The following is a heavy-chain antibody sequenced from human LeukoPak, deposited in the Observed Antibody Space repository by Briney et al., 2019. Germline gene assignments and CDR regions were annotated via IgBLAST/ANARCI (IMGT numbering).Heavy chain of an antibody. CDR2: IKQDGSEK. Sequence: PGGSLRLSCAASGFTFTIYSMSWVRQAPGKGLEWVANIKQDGSEKYYVDSVKGRFTISRDNAKNSLYLQMNSLRAEDTALYYCASGRQLGYWGQGTLVTVSS. CDR1: GFTFTIYS. V-gene: IGHV3-7*01. D-gene: IGHD3-16*01. CDR3: ASGRQLGY. J-gene: IGHJ4*02.